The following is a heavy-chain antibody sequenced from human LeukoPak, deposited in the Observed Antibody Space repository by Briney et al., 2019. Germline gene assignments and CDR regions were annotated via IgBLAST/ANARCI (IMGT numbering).Heavy chain of an antibody. D-gene: IGHD6-6*01. CDR1: GGTFSSYA. CDR3: AREEVGWRSSLRGGLDY. V-gene: IGHV1-69*06. Sequence: SVKVSCKASGGTFSSYAISWVRQAPGQGLEWMGGIIPIFGTANYAQKFQGRVTITADKSTSTAYMELSSLRSEDTAVYYCAREEVGWRSSLRGGLDYWGQGTLVIVSS. J-gene: IGHJ4*02. CDR2: IIPIFGTA.